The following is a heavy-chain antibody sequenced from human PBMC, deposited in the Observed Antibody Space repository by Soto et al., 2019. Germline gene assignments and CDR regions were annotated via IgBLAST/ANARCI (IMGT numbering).Heavy chain of an antibody. CDR2: IYYSGST. CDR3: ARLGAQEIEP. V-gene: IGHV4-59*08. Sequence: SETLSLTCTVSGGSISSYYWSWIRQPPGKGLELIGYIYYSGSTNYNPSLKSRVTISVDTSKNQFSLKLSSVTAADTDVYYCARLGAQEIEPWGQGTLVTVSS. J-gene: IGHJ5*02. D-gene: IGHD3-16*01. CDR1: GGSISSYY.